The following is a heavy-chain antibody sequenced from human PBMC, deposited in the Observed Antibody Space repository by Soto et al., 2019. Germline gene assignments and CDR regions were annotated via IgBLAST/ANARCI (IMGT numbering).Heavy chain of an antibody. CDR1: GYTFTDYW. CDR2: IYPGDSDT. Sequence: PGESLKISCKGSGYTFTDYWIGWVRQLPGKGLEWMGIIYPGDSDTRYSPSFQGRFTISRDNSKSTLDLQMNSLRAEDTAVYYCARDEGGDYAINYYYYGMDVWDQGTTVTVSS. V-gene: IGHV5-51*01. CDR3: ARDEGGDYAINYYYYGMDV. J-gene: IGHJ6*02. D-gene: IGHD4-17*01.